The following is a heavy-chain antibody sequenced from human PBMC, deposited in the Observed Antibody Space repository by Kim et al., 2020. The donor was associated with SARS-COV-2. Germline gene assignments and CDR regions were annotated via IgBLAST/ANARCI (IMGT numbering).Heavy chain of an antibody. J-gene: IGHJ4*02. CDR3: GRNHYYDSSALGY. CDR2: VNHSGST. D-gene: IGHD3-22*01. CDR1: GYSISSEYY. Sequence: SETLSLTCTVSGYSISSEYYWGWIRQPPGKGLEWIGSVNHSGSTYYNPSLKSRVTISVDTSKNQFSLKLSSVTAADTAVYYCGRNHYYDSSALGYWGQGTLVTVSS. V-gene: IGHV4-38-2*02.